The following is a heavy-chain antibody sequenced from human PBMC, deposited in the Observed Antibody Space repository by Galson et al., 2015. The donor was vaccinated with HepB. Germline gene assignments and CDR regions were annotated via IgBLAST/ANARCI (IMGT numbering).Heavy chain of an antibody. CDR3: ANPGGDGYNDAFDI. Sequence: SLRLSCAASGFTFSDYHMSWIRQAPGKGLEWVAYISGSGRAIYYADSVKGRFTISRDNAKSSLFLQMNSLRAEDTAVYYCANPGGDGYNDAFDIWGQGTMVTVSS. J-gene: IGHJ3*02. CDR1: GFTFSDYH. CDR2: ISGSGRAI. V-gene: IGHV3-11*01. D-gene: IGHD5-24*01.